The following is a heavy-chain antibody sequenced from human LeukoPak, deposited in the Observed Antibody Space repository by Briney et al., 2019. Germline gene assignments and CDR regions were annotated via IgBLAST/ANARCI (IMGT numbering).Heavy chain of an antibody. J-gene: IGHJ4*02. V-gene: IGHV4-59*01. CDR1: GGSISSYY. CDR3: ARGGSSPSHLGY. Sequence: PSETLSLTCTVSGGSISSYYWSWIRQPPGKGLEWIGDIYYSGSTNYNPSLKSRVTISVDTSKNQFSLKLSSVTAADTAVYYCARGGSSPSHLGYWGQGTLVTVSS. CDR2: IYYSGST. D-gene: IGHD6-13*01.